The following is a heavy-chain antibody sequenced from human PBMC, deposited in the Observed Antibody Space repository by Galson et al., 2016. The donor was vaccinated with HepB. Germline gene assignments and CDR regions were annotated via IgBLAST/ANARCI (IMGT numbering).Heavy chain of an antibody. V-gene: IGHV4-39*01. CDR2: FDYSGTT. J-gene: IGHJ4*02. D-gene: IGHD4-23*01. Sequence: GGSISSSSYYWGWIRQPPGKGLEWIGSFDYSGTTYSNPSLMSRVTLSLDTSKNQFALNLRSVTAADTALYYCARHGWNLLGYFFDSWGQGILVTVSA. CDR1: GGSISSSSYY. CDR3: ARHGWNLLGYFFDS.